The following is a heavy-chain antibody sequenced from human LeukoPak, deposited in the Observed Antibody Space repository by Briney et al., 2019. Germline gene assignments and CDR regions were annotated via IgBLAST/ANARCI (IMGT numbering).Heavy chain of an antibody. J-gene: IGHJ6*02. V-gene: IGHV1-69*01. D-gene: IGHD2-2*01. CDR3: GLALGYCSSTSCRYSYGMDV. CDR1: GSTFSSYA. Sequence: SETLSCKASGSTFSSYAISWGWQPPPPGLEWMWGVIPFFGTANYAEKFQGRVTISADESTSTAYMELSSLRSEDTAVYYCGLALGYCSSTSCRYSYGMDVWGQGTTVTVPS. CDR2: VIPFFGTA.